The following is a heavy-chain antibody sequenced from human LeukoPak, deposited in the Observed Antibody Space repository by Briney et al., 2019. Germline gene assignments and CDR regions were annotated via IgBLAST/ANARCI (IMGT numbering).Heavy chain of an antibody. CDR3: ARGRGYYVFSTERENWFDP. D-gene: IGHD3-3*01. Sequence: PSETLSLTCAVYGGFFSGYYWSWIRQPPGKGLEWIGEINHSGSTNYNPSLKSRATISVDTSKNQFSLKLSSVTAADTAVYYCARGRGYYVFSTERENWFDPWGQGTLVTVSS. CDR2: INHSGST. V-gene: IGHV4-34*01. J-gene: IGHJ5*02. CDR1: GGFFSGYY.